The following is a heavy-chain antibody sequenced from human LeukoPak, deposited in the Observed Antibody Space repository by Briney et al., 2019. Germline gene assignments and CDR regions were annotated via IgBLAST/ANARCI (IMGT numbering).Heavy chain of an antibody. J-gene: IGHJ6*03. D-gene: IGHD6-6*01. CDR3: ARQGESSSSVYYYYYYMDV. CDR1: GGSISSSSYY. V-gene: IGHV4-39*01. Sequence: SETLSLTCTVSGGSISSSSYYWGWIRQPPGKGLEWIGSIYYSGSTYYNPSLKSRVTISVDTSKNQFSLKLSSVTAADTAVYYCARQGESSSSVYYYYYYMDVWGKGTTVTVPS. CDR2: IYYSGST.